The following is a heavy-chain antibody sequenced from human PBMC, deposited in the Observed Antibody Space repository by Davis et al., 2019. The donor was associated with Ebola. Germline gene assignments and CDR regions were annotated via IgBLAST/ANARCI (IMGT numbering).Heavy chain of an antibody. V-gene: IGHV3-53*01. CDR1: GFTVSSNY. Sequence: GESLKISCAASGFTVSSNYMSWVRQAPGKGLEWVSVIYSGGSTYYADSVKGRFTISRDNAKNSLYLQMNSLRAEDTAVYYCARDQRWTGRWFDPWGQGTLVTVSS. D-gene: IGHD3/OR15-3a*01. J-gene: IGHJ5*02. CDR2: IYSGGST. CDR3: ARDQRWTGRWFDP.